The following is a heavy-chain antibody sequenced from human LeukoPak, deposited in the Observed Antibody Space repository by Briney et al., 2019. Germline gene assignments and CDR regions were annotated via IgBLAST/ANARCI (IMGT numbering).Heavy chain of an antibody. CDR2: VYYSGST. V-gene: IGHV4-39*01. J-gene: IGHJ4*02. CDR3: ARLYSLDDSSGGVSY. Sequence: KSSETLSLTCNVSGGSISSSIYYWGWIRQPPGKGLEWIGSVYYSGSTYYNPSLKSRVTISVDTSKDQFSLKLSSVTAADTAVYYCARLYSLDDSSGGVSYWGQGTLVTVSS. CDR1: GGSISSSIYY. D-gene: IGHD3-22*01.